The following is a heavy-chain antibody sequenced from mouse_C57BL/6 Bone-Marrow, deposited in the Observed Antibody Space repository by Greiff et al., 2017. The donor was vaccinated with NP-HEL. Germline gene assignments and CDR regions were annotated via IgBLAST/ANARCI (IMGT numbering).Heavy chain of an antibody. CDR2: IYPSDSET. Sequence: VQLQQPGAELVRPGSSVKLSCKASGYTFTSYWMDWVKQRPGQGLEWIGNIYPSDSETHYNQKFKDKATLTVDKSSSTAYMQLSSLTSEDSAVYDCARGENYYGSSPHFDDWGKGTTLTVSS. J-gene: IGHJ2*01. V-gene: IGHV1-61*01. CDR1: GYTFTSYW. D-gene: IGHD1-1*01. CDR3: ARGENYYGSSPHFDD.